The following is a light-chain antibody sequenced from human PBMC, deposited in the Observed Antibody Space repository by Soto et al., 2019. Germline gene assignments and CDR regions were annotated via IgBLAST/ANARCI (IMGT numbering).Light chain of an antibody. CDR2: SAS. CDR1: QSISSY. Sequence: MTQSPSSLSTYVGDRVTITCRASQSISSYLNWYQQRPGTAPKLLICSASSLQSGVPSRFSGSGSGTDFTLTISSLQPEDFATYYCQQSYSTPPTFGQGTKV. J-gene: IGKJ1*01. V-gene: IGKV1-39*01. CDR3: QQSYSTPPT.